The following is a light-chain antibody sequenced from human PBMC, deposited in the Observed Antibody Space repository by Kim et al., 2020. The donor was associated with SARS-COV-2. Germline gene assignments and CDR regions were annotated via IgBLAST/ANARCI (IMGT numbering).Light chain of an antibody. CDR3: QQYDTYWT. V-gene: IGKV1-5*01. Sequence: DIQMTQSPSTLSASVGDRVTITCRASQSISTWLAWYQRKPGKAPKVLIYDVSTLESGVPSRFSGSGSGTEFTLTISSLQPDDFATYYCQQYDTYWTFGPGTRVEIK. CDR1: QSISTW. J-gene: IGKJ1*01. CDR2: DVS.